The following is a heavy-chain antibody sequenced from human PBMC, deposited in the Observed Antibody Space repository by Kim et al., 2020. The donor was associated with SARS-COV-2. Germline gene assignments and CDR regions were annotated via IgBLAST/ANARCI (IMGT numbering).Heavy chain of an antibody. D-gene: IGHD3-3*01. CDR2: ISGSGGST. Sequence: GGSLRLSCAASGFTFSSYAMRWVRQALGKGLEWVSAISGSGGSTYYADSVKGRFTISRDNSKNTLYLQMNSLRAEDTAVYYCAKDRTLYYDFWSGYDRPRDGMDVWGQGTTVTVSS. CDR1: GFTFSSYA. CDR3: AKDRTLYYDFWSGYDRPRDGMDV. V-gene: IGHV3-23*01. J-gene: IGHJ6*02.